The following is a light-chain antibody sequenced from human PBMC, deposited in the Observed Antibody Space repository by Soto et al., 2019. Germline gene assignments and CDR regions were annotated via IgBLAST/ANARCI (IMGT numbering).Light chain of an antibody. CDR2: AAS. CDR3: QRTYSTPLT. V-gene: IGKV1-39*01. CDR1: QSIRTY. J-gene: IGKJ4*01. Sequence: DIQMTQSPSSLSASVGDRVTISCRASQSIRTYINWYQQKPGKAPKLMIYAASNLPSGVPSRFSSSGSGTEFTLTISNFQREDFATYQSQRTYSTPLTCGGGTNMEI.